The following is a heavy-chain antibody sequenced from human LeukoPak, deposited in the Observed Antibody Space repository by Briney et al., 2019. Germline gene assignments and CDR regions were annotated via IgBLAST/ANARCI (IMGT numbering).Heavy chain of an antibody. CDR1: GFTFSTYW. D-gene: IGHD1-26*01. Sequence: GKSLRLSCAASGFTFSTYWMHWVRQAPGKGLEWVSRINGDGTTATYADSVKGRFTISRDNSKNTLYLQMNSLRAEDTAVYYCARDRSGSFYVFDYWGQGTLVTVSS. V-gene: IGHV3-74*01. CDR2: INGDGTTA. CDR3: ARDRSGSFYVFDY. J-gene: IGHJ4*02.